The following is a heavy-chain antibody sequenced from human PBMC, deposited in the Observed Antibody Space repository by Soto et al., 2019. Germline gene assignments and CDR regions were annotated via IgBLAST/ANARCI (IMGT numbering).Heavy chain of an antibody. J-gene: IGHJ6*02. CDR3: ARRDSSWSRIYYYGMDV. CDR1: GYSFTSYW. Sequence: RKISCKGSGYSFTSYWISWVRQMPGKGLAWMGRIDPSDPYTNYSPSFQGHVTISADKSISTAYLQWSSLKASDTAMYYCARRDSSWSRIYYYGMDVWGQGTKVTVSS. V-gene: IGHV5-10-1*01. D-gene: IGHD6-6*01. CDR2: IDPSDPYT.